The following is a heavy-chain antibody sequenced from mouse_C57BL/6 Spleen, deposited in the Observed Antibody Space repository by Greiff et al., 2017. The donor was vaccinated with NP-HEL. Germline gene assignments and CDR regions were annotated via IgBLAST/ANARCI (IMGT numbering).Heavy chain of an antibody. CDR3: ARQSNYTYYYAMDY. Sequence: QVQLQQSGAELARPGASVKLSCKASGYTFTSYGISWVKQRTGQGLEWIGEIYPRSGNTYYNEKFKGKATLTADKSSSTAYMELRSLTSEDSAVYFCARQSNYTYYYAMDYWGQGTSVTVSS. CDR1: GYTFTSYG. D-gene: IGHD2-5*01. CDR2: IYPRSGNT. V-gene: IGHV1-81*01. J-gene: IGHJ4*01.